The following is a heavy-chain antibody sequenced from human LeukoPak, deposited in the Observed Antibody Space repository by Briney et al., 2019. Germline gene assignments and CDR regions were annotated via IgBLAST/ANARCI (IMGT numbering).Heavy chain of an antibody. V-gene: IGHV3-23*01. CDR2: ISGSGGST. Sequence: GGSLRLSCAASGFTFSSYAMSWVRQAPGKGLEWVSGISGSGGSTYYADSGKGRVTISRDNSKNTLYLQMNSRRVEDTAVYYCAKDSRRGYRYGPAAYWGQGTLGTVAP. J-gene: IGHJ4*02. CDR3: AKDSRRGYRYGPAAY. D-gene: IGHD5-18*01. CDR1: GFTFSSYA.